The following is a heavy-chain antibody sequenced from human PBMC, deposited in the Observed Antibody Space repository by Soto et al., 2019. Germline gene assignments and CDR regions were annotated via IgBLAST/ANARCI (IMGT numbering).Heavy chain of an antibody. D-gene: IGHD3-10*01. Sequence: SETLSLTCTVSRGSISGDYWSWIRQPPGEGLEWIGYIYYTGGTIYNPSLGSRVTVSVDTSKNQFSLHLSSVTAADTAVDYCARGGASSKWLDPWGPGTRVTVSS. CDR2: IYYTGGT. V-gene: IGHV4-59*01. CDR3: ARGGASSKWLDP. J-gene: IGHJ5*02. CDR1: RGSISGDY.